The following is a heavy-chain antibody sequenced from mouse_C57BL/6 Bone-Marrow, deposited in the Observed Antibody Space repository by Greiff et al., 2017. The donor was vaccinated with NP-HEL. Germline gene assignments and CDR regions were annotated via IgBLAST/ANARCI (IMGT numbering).Heavy chain of an antibody. CDR3: ARERLPLRVSY. V-gene: IGHV3-6*01. D-gene: IGHD2-2*01. CDR2: ISYDGSN. J-gene: IGHJ3*01. Sequence: VQLKESGPGLVKPSQSLSLTCSVTGYSITSGYYWNWIRQFPGNKLEWMGYISYDGSNNYNPSLKNRISITPYTSKNQFFLKLNSVTTEDTATYYCARERLPLRVSYWGKGTLVTVSA. CDR1: GYSITSGYY.